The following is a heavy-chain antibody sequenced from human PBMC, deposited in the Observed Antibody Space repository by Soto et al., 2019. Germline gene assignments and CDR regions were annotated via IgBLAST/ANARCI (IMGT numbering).Heavy chain of an antibody. CDR1: DGSFSPNY. Sequence: LSLTCTVSDGSFSPNYWGWIRQPPGKGLEWIGYIYYAGTTTYNPSLKGRATISLDTSENQFSLRVRSVTAADTAVYYCARLGRYYQAFDSWGQGTLVTVSS. CDR2: IYYAGTT. J-gene: IGHJ4*02. V-gene: IGHV4-59*08. D-gene: IGHD3-22*01. CDR3: ARLGRYYQAFDS.